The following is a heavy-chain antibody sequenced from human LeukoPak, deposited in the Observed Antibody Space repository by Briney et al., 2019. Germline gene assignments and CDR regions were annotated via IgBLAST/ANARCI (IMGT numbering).Heavy chain of an antibody. V-gene: IGHV1-2*02. J-gene: IGHJ4*02. CDR2: INPNSGGT. D-gene: IGHD3-22*01. CDR1: GYTFTGYY. Sequence: GASVKVSFKASGYTFTGYYMHWVRQAPGQGLEWMGWINPNSGGTNYAQKFQGRVTMTRDTSISTAYMELSRLRSDDTAVYYCARGSYGSSGYYSFDYWGQGTLVTVSS. CDR3: ARGSYGSSGYYSFDY.